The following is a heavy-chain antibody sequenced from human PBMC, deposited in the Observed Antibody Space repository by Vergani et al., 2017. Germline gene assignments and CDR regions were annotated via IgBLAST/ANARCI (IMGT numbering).Heavy chain of an antibody. Sequence: QVQLVESGGGVVQPGGSLRLSCAASGFTFSSYGMHWVRQAPGKGLEWVAFIRYAGSNKYYADSVKGRFTISRDNSKNTLYLQMNSLRAEDTAVYYCAKDGYDILTGPYGMDFWGRGTTVTVSS. CDR3: AKDGYDILTGPYGMDF. CDR1: GFTFSSYG. CDR2: IRYAGSNK. D-gene: IGHD3-9*01. J-gene: IGHJ6*02. V-gene: IGHV3-30*02.